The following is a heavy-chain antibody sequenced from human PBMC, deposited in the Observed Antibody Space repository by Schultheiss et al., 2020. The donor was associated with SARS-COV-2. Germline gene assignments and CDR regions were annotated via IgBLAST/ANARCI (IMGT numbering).Heavy chain of an antibody. J-gene: IGHJ3*02. CDR2: TYYRSKWYN. CDR3: ASLHSGGPNAYDM. V-gene: IGHV6-1*01. D-gene: IGHD3-16*01. Sequence: SQTLSLTCAISGDSVSSNSVSWNWIRQSPSRGLEWLGRTYYRSKWYNGYAPSVKSRITINPDTSKNQFSLRLNSVTPEDTAVYYCASLHSGGPNAYDMWGQGTKVTVSS. CDR1: GDSVSSNSVS.